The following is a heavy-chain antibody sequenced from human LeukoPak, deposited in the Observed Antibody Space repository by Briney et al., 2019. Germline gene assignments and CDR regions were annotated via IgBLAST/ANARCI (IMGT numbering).Heavy chain of an antibody. D-gene: IGHD2-15*01. CDR2: IYYSGSN. CDR3: ARHGGGY. J-gene: IGHJ4*02. CDR1: GGSINSYY. V-gene: IGHV4-59*08. Sequence: SETLFLTCTVSGGSINSYYWSWIRQPPGKGLEGMGYIYYSGSNNYNPSLKSPVTISVDTSKNQFSLKLSSVTAADTAVYHCARHGGGYWGQGTLVTVSS.